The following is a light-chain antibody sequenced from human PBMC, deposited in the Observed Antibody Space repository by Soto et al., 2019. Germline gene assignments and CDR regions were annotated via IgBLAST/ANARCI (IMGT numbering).Light chain of an antibody. CDR3: SSYTSSSTLGYV. CDR1: SSDVVGYNY. CDR2: DVS. J-gene: IGLJ1*01. V-gene: IGLV2-14*01. Sequence: SALTQPASVSGSPGQSITISCTGTSSDVVGYNYVSWYQQHPGKAPKLMIYDVSNRPSGVSNRFSGSKSGNTASLTISGLQAEDEADYYCSSYTSSSTLGYVFGTGTKVTVL.